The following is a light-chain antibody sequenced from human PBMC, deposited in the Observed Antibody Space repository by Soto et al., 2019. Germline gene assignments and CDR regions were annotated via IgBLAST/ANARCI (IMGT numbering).Light chain of an antibody. J-gene: IGLJ1*01. CDR1: ISDVGGYNY. Sequence: QSALTPPRSVSGSPGQSVTIYCTGTISDVGGYNYVSWYQQHPGKAPKLMIYDVSKRPSGVPDRFSGSKSGNTASLTISGLQAEDEADYYCCSYAGSYTYVFGTGTKLTVL. CDR3: CSYAGSYTYV. CDR2: DVS. V-gene: IGLV2-11*01.